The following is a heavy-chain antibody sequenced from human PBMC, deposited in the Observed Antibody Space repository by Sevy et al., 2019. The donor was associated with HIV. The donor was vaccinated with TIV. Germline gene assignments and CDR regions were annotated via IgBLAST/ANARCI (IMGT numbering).Heavy chain of an antibody. V-gene: IGHV3-48*03. D-gene: IGHD3-22*01. Sequence: GGSLRLSCAASGFTFSSYDMNWVRQAPGKGLEWVSYISSSGSTIYYADSVKGRFTISRDNTKNSTYLQMNSLRAEDTAVYYCGREENDRDAFDIWGQGTMVTVSS. J-gene: IGHJ3*02. CDR3: GREENDRDAFDI. CDR2: ISSSGSTI. CDR1: GFTFSSYD.